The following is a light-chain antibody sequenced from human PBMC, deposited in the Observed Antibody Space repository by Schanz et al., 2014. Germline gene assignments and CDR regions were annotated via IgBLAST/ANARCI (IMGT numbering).Light chain of an antibody. Sequence: DIVMTQSPATLSVSPGEGATLSCRASQSVGTDLAWYQQKPGQAPRLLIYGASTRATGIPARISGSGSGTEFTLTISSLQSEDFAVYYCQQYGNSPPYTFGQGTKLEIK. V-gene: IGKV3-15*01. CDR2: GAS. J-gene: IGKJ2*01. CDR1: QSVGTD. CDR3: QQYGNSPPYT.